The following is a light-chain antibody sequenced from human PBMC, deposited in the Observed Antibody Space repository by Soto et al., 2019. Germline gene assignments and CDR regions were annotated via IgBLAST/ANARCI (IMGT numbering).Light chain of an antibody. V-gene: IGKV1-5*01. CDR3: QQYNSYSPWT. Sequence: DIQMTQSPSTLSASMGDRVTITCRASQSINNWLAWYQQKPGMAPKLLIYDASNLESGGASRFSGSGSGTEFTLTISTLQPDDFATYYCQQYNSYSPWTFGQGTKVEIK. CDR2: DAS. J-gene: IGKJ1*01. CDR1: QSINNW.